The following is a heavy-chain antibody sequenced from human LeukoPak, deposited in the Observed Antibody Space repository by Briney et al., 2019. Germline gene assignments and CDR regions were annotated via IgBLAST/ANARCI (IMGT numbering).Heavy chain of an antibody. Sequence: PGGSLRLSCAASGFTFSSYGMHWVRQAPGKGLEWVAVISYDGSNKYYADSVKGRFTISRDNSKNTLYLQMNSLRAEDTAVYYCARDVSAAGPWFDPWGQGTLVTVSS. CDR1: GFTFSSYG. CDR3: ARDVSAAGPWFDP. D-gene: IGHD6-13*01. J-gene: IGHJ5*02. V-gene: IGHV3-30*03. CDR2: ISYDGSNK.